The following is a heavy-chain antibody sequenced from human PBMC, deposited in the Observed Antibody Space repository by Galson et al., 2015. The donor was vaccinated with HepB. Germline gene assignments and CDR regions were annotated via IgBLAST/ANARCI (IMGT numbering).Heavy chain of an antibody. J-gene: IGHJ4*02. Sequence: SLRLSCAASGFSFTRYAMTWVRQAPGKGLEWVSSITSSGGNSYYTDSVKGRFTVTRDNSKNTLLLQLNSLRAEDTAMYFCAKDGIMVANNPSHSHYWGQGTLVTVSS. CDR2: ITSSGGNS. V-gene: IGHV3-23*01. CDR3: AKDGIMVANNPSHSHY. CDR1: GFSFTRYA. D-gene: IGHD2-15*01.